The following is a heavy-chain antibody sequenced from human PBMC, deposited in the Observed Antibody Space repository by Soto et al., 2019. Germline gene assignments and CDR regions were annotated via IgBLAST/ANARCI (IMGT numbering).Heavy chain of an antibody. J-gene: IGHJ4*02. D-gene: IGHD3-16*01. V-gene: IGHV2-70*04. CDR1: GFSLSRKGMR. CDR3: ARSPGGFTVATYFFDY. CDR2: IDWDDDK. Sequence: SRPALVNPTQTLTLTCTFSGFSLSRKGMRVSWIRQPPGKALEWLARIDWDDDKFYSPSLRTRLAISKGTSKNQVVLTMTNVDPMDTATYYCARSPGGFTVATYFFDYWGQGTLVPVSS.